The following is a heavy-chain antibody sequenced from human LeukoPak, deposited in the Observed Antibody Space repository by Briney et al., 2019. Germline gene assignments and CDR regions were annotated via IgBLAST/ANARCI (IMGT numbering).Heavy chain of an antibody. D-gene: IGHD6-25*01. CDR2: IKQDGSEK. Sequence: PGGSLRLSCAASGFTFNTYTMNWVRQAPGKGLEWVANIKQDGSEKYYVDSVKGRFTISRDNAKNSLYLQMNSLRAEDTAVYYCARDSGSGAKNDYWGQGTLVTVSS. J-gene: IGHJ4*02. CDR1: GFTFNTYT. CDR3: ARDSGSGAKNDY. V-gene: IGHV3-7*01.